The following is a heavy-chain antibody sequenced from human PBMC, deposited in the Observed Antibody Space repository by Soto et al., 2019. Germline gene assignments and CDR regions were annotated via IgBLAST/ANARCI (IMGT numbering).Heavy chain of an antibody. Sequence: LRLSFAAAVFTFRNYAMSWVRQAPGKGLEWVSAISRSGGTSYYADSVKGRFTISRDNAKNTLYLQMDNLRAEDTAVYYCARGDCSAAGCYIHYYYGMDVWGQGTTVTVSS. CDR1: VFTFRNYA. CDR2: ISRSGGTS. CDR3: ARGDCSAAGCYIHYYYGMDV. J-gene: IGHJ6*02. D-gene: IGHD2-2*02. V-gene: IGHV3-23*01.